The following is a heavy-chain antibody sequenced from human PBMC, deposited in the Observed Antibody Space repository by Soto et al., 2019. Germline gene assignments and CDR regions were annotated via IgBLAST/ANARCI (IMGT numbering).Heavy chain of an antibody. CDR3: ARHTIFGVVIIDY. Sequence: FVMLSLTRSVAYGSISDISYYWSWISKPPGKGLEWIGSIYYSGSTYYNPSLKSRVTISVDTSKNQFSLKLSSVTAADTAVYYCARHTIFGVVIIDYWGQGTLVTVSS. CDR2: IYYSGST. J-gene: IGHJ4*02. CDR1: YGSISDISYY. V-gene: IGHV4-39*01. D-gene: IGHD3-3*01.